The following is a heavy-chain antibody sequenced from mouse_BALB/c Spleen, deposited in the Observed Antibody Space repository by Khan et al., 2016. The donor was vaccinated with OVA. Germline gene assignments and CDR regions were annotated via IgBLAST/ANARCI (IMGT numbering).Heavy chain of an antibody. CDR2: ISSGGST. V-gene: IGHV5-6-5*01. Sequence: VQLKESGGGSVKPGGSLKLSCVVSGFTFSSYVMSWVRQTPEKRLEWVASISSGGSTYYPDSVKGRFTISRDNARNIVYLQMSSLRSEDMAMYFCTREAYRYDEYYFDYGGQGTTLTVSS. CDR1: GFTFSSYV. CDR3: TREAYRYDEYYFDY. J-gene: IGHJ2*01. D-gene: IGHD2-14*01.